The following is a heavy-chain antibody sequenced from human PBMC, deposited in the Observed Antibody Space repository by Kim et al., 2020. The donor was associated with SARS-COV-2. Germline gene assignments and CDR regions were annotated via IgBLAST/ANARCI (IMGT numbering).Heavy chain of an antibody. D-gene: IGHD1-26*01. CDR3: ARDSGSYYYYYGMDV. J-gene: IGHJ6*02. V-gene: IGHV3-53*01. Sequence: DPGKGRFTISRNNSKNTLYLQLNSLRAEDTAMYYCARDSGSYYYYYGMDVWGQGTTVTVSS.